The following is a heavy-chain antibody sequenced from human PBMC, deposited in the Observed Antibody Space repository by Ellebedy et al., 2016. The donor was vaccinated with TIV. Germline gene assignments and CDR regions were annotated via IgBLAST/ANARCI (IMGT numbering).Heavy chain of an antibody. V-gene: IGHV4-59*01. CDR3: TRCGTTGCRGGDAFDI. D-gene: IGHD1-1*01. Sequence: MPSETLSLTCTVSGFSITAYHWSWVRLVPEKGLAWIGDIYYSGSANDNPSLRGRVTMSVDTSRNQFSLRLTSVTAADTAIYYCTRCGTTGCRGGDAFDIWGQGTVVAVSS. CDR2: IYYSGSA. J-gene: IGHJ3*02. CDR1: GFSITAYH.